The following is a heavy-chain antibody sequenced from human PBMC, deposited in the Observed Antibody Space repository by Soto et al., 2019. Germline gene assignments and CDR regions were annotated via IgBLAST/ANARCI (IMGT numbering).Heavy chain of an antibody. D-gene: IGHD2-2*02. CDR2: ISSSSSYI. V-gene: IGHV3-21*01. CDR3: ARDRIVVVPAAIDYGMDV. Sequence: ESGGGLVKPGGSLRLSCAASGFTFSSYSMNWVRQAPGKGLEWVSSISSSSSYIYYADSVKGRFTISRDNAKNSLYLQMNSLRAEDTAVYYCARDRIVVVPAAIDYGMDVWGQGTTVTVSS. J-gene: IGHJ6*02. CDR1: GFTFSSYS.